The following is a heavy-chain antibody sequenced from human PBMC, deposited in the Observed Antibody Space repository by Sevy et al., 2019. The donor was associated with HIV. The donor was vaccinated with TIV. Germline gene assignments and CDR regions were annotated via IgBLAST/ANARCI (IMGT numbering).Heavy chain of an antibody. V-gene: IGHV4-39*01. Sequence: SETLSLTCTVSGGSISSSSYYWGWIRQPPGKGLEWIGSIYYSGSTYYNPSLKSRVTISVDTSKNQFSRKLSSVTAADTAVDYCAKILGYCSGGSCSTSTHSGDYWGQGTLVTVSS. D-gene: IGHD2-15*01. CDR1: GGSISSSSYY. J-gene: IGHJ4*02. CDR3: AKILGYCSGGSCSTSTHSGDY. CDR2: IYYSGST.